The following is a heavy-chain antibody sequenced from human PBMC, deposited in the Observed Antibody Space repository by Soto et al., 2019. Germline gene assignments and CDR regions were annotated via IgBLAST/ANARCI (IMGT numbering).Heavy chain of an antibody. V-gene: IGHV4-38-2*01. Sequence: KPSETLSLTCVVSNFSISSGYYCGWIRQSPGKGLEWIASIYRSGTTSYNPSLKSRVTISVDPSKNQFSLMLTAVTAADTAVYYCARTHSGSYYSVFNYWGRGSLVTVPQ. CDR3: ARTHSGSYYSVFNY. D-gene: IGHD1-26*01. CDR1: NFSISSGYY. J-gene: IGHJ4*02. CDR2: IYRSGTT.